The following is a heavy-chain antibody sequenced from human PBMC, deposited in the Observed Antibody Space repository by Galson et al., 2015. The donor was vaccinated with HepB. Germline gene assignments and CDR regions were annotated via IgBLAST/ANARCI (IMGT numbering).Heavy chain of an antibody. D-gene: IGHD5-18*01. CDR1: GFTFSSYA. V-gene: IGHV3-23*01. J-gene: IGHJ4*02. CDR2: ISGSGGST. CDR3: AKGDAGYSYAYPYYFDY. Sequence: SLRLSCAASGFTFSSYAMSWVHQAPGKGLEWVSAISGSGGSTYYADSVKGRFTISRDNSMNTLYLQMNSLRAEGTAVYYCAKGDAGYSYAYPYYFDYWGQGTLVTVSS.